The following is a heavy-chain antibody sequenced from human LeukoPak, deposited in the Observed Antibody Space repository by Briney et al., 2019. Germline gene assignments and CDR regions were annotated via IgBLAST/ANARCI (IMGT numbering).Heavy chain of an antibody. CDR3: AREPDTAMVTWLYYYYYMDV. CDR2: ISSSSSYI. CDR1: GFTFSSYS. D-gene: IGHD5-18*01. J-gene: IGHJ6*03. V-gene: IGHV3-21*01. Sequence: GGSLRLSCAASGFTFSSYSMNWVRQAPGKGLEWVSSISSSSSYIYYADSVKGRFTNSRDNAKNSLYLQMNSLRAEDTAVYYCAREPDTAMVTWLYYYYYMDVWGKGTTVTISS.